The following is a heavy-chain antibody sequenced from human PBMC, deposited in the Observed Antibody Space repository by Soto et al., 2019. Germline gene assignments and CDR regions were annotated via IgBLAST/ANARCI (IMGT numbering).Heavy chain of an antibody. Sequence: EVQLVESGGGLVQPGGSLRLSCAASGFTFSNAWMNWVRQAPGKGLEWVGRMKSKTDGGTTDYAAPVKGRFTISSDDTKNTLYLQINSLKTEDTAVYYCSTESRRGYSYGITYWGQGTLVTVSS. V-gene: IGHV3-15*07. CDR1: GFTFSNAW. J-gene: IGHJ4*02. CDR2: MKSKTDGGTT. D-gene: IGHD5-18*01. CDR3: STESRRGYSYGITY.